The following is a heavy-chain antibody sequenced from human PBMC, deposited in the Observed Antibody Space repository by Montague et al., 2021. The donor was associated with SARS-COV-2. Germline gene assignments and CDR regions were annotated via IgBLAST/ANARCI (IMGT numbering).Heavy chain of an antibody. D-gene: IGHD3-16*01. Sequence: SETLSLTCTVSGGSISRYYWSWIRQPPGQGLEWIAYISESGSPNYNPSLSSRVTVSVDTSKSQFSLKLTSVTAADTALYYCAGHRIYWGESRWGQGTLVTVSS. V-gene: IGHV4-59*12. CDR2: ISESGSP. J-gene: IGHJ4*02. CDR3: AGHRIYWGESR. CDR1: GGSISRYY.